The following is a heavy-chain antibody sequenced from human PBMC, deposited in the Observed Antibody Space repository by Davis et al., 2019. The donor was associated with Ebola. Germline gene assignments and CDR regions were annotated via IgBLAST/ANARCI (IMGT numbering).Heavy chain of an antibody. Sequence: PGGSLRLSCTVSGGSISIYHWSWIRQTPGKGLEWIGYVHYSGSTNYNPTLKSRVTISVDTSKNQFSLKLSSVTAADTAVYFCGYSSTWYAFDFRGQGTLATVSS. V-gene: IGHV4-59*08. CDR2: VHYSGST. D-gene: IGHD6-13*01. CDR3: GYSSTWYAFDF. J-gene: IGHJ4*02. CDR1: GGSISIYH.